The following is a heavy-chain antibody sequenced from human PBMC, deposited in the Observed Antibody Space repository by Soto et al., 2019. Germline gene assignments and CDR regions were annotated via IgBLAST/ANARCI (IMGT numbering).Heavy chain of an antibody. CDR3: ARLPPSLSGYYLYYFDY. V-gene: IGHV4-34*01. CDR2: INHSGST. CDR1: GGSFSGYY. D-gene: IGHD3-22*01. J-gene: IGHJ4*02. Sequence: SETLSLTCAVYGGSFSGYYWSWIRQPPGKGLEWMGEINHSGSTNYNPSLKSRVTISVDTSKNQFSLKLSSVTAADTAVYYCARLPPSLSGYYLYYFDYWGQGTLVTVSS.